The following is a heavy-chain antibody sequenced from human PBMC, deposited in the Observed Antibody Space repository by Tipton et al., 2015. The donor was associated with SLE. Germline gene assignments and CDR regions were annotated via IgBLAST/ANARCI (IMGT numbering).Heavy chain of an antibody. Sequence: TLSLTCTVSGDTIDGNTYFWDWIRQPPGKGLMLIGYIYHSGYSSTNYNPSLKSRVTLSVDTSKNQCFLKLNSVTAADTAVYYCARRGVVSRFDPWGQGTLVTVSS. CDR2: IYHSGYSST. J-gene: IGHJ5*02. CDR1: GDTIDGNTYF. CDR3: ARRGVVSRFDP. V-gene: IGHV4-61*05. D-gene: IGHD2-8*02.